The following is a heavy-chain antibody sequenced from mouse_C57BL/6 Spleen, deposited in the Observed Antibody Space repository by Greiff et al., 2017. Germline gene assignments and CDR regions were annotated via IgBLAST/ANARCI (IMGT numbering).Heavy chain of an antibody. CDR2: IYPRDGST. Sequence: QVQLQQSGPELVKPGASVKLSCKASGYTFTSYDINWVKQRPGQGLEWIGWIYPRDGSTKYNEKFKGKATLTVDTSSSTAYMELHSLTSEDSAVYFCANYSYGAWFAYWGQGTLVTVSA. CDR3: ANYSYGAWFAY. J-gene: IGHJ3*01. V-gene: IGHV1-85*01. D-gene: IGHD1-1*01. CDR1: GYTFTSYD.